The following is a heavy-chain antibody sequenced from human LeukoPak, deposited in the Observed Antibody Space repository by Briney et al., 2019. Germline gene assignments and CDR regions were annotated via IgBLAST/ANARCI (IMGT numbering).Heavy chain of an antibody. CDR1: GGSISSGGYY. J-gene: IGHJ6*02. CDR3: ARYSSVQAMDV. D-gene: IGHD2-15*01. V-gene: IGHV4-31*03. Sequence: PSQTLSLTCTVSGGSISSGGYYWSWIRQHPGQGLEWIGYIYYSGSTYYNPSLKSRVTISVDTSKNQFSLKLSSVAAADTAVYYCARYSSVQAMDVWGQGTTVTVSS. CDR2: IYYSGST.